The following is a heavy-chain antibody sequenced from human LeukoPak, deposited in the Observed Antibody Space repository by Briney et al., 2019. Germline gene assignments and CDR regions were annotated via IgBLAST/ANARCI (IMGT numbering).Heavy chain of an antibody. D-gene: IGHD1-26*01. Sequence: PGGSLRLSCAASGFTFSSYWMIWVRQAPGKGLEWVANIKQDGSEKYYVESVKGRFTISRDNARNSLYLQMNSLRAEDTAVYYCAAGTYTSDFWGQGTLVTVSS. CDR2: IKQDGSEK. V-gene: IGHV3-7*01. CDR3: AAGTYTSDF. CDR1: GFTFSSYW. J-gene: IGHJ4*02.